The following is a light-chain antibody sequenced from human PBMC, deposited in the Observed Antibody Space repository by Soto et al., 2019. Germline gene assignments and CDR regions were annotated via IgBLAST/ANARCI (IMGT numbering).Light chain of an antibody. CDR1: RAIRNW. Sequence: DIPMTQSPSTLSASPGDRVMITCRASRAIRNWVAWSQQKPGKAPALLIFEVSNLKSGVPSRFSGSESEIDFTLTIRGLQPDDFATYYCQQYHSVPYTFGQGTKLEIK. V-gene: IGKV1-5*03. CDR2: EVS. J-gene: IGKJ2*01. CDR3: QQYHSVPYT.